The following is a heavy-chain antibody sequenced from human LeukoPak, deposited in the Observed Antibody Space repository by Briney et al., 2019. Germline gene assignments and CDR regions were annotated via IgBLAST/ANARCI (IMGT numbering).Heavy chain of an antibody. Sequence: SETLSLTCTVSGVSISSGGYYWSWIRQHPGKGLEWIGYIYYSGSTYYNPSLKSRVTISVNTSKNQFSLKLSSVTAADTAVYYCARNTYYYDSSGYYSLDYWGQGTLVTVSS. J-gene: IGHJ4*02. CDR3: ARNTYYYDSSGYYSLDY. CDR1: GVSISSGGYY. CDR2: IYYSGST. V-gene: IGHV4-31*03. D-gene: IGHD3-22*01.